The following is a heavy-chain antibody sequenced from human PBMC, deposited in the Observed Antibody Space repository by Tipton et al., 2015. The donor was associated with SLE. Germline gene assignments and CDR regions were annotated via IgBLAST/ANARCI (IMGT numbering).Heavy chain of an antibody. CDR2: INHSGST. CDR1: GGSFSGYY. V-gene: IGHV4-34*01. CDR3: ARVPSGVDAFDI. D-gene: IGHD6-19*01. J-gene: IGHJ3*02. Sequence: TLSLTCAVYGGSFSGYYWSWIRQPPGKGLEWIGKINHSGSTNYNPSLKSRVTISVDTSKNQFSLKLSSVTAADTAVYYCARVPSGVDAFDIWGQGTMVTVSS.